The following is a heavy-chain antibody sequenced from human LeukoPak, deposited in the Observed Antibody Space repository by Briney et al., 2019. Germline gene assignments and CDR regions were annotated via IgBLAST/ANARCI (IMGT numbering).Heavy chain of an antibody. CDR2: IYHTGST. Sequence: SETLSLTCDVSGGSISSGIYSWSWIRQPLGKGLEWIGYIYHTGSTYYNPSLKSRVTISVDTSKNQFSLRLSSVTAADTAVYYCARLQYCSGTSCYWFDPWGQGTLVTVSS. V-gene: IGHV4-30-2*01. D-gene: IGHD2-2*01. CDR3: ARLQYCSGTSCYWFDP. J-gene: IGHJ5*02. CDR1: GGSISSGIYS.